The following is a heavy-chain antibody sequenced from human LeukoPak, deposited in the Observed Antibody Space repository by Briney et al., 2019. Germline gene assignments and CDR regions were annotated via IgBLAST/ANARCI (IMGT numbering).Heavy chain of an antibody. Sequence: SETLSLTCTVSGGSISSYYWSWIRQPPGKGLEWIGYIYYSGSTNYNPSLKSRVTISVDTSKNQFSLKLSSVTAAETAAYYCARVKDPGGYYYYYYMDVWGKGTTVTVSS. CDR2: IYYSGST. D-gene: IGHD3-16*01. CDR1: GGSISSYY. V-gene: IGHV4-59*01. CDR3: ARVKDPGGYYYYYYMDV. J-gene: IGHJ6*03.